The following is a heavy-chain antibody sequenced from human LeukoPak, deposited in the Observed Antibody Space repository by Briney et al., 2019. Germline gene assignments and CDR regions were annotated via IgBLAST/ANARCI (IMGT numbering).Heavy chain of an antibody. CDR3: VKGVLGYSAPFLDS. J-gene: IGHJ4*02. D-gene: IGHD5-18*01. CDR2: INNGGDFT. CDR1: GFTFNNYV. V-gene: IGHV3-23*01. Sequence: PGGSLRLSCAASGFTFNNYVNYVMSWARQASGKGLEWVSSINNGGDFTSYADSVKGRFTISRDNSKNTLYLQMNSLRAEDTAIYYCVKGVLGYSAPFLDSWGQGTLVTVSS.